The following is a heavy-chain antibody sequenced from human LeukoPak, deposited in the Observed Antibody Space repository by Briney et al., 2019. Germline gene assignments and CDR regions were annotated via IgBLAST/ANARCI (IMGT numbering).Heavy chain of an antibody. D-gene: IGHD6-13*01. CDR3: AREQQLVRYYYYYGMDV. J-gene: IGHJ6*02. Sequence: PGGSLRLSCAASGFTFSSYWMSWVRQAPGKGLEWVANIKQDGSEKYYVDSVKGRFTISRDNAKNSLYLQMNSLRAEDTAVYYCAREQQLVRYYYYYGMDVWAKGPRSPSP. CDR1: GFTFSSYW. V-gene: IGHV3-7*01. CDR2: IKQDGSEK.